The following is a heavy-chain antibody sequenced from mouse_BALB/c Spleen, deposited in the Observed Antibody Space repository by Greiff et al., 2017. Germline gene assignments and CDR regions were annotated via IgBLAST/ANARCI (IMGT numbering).Heavy chain of an antibody. CDR1: GYTFTSYY. Sequence: HVQLQQPGAELVKPGASVKLSCKASGYTFTSYYMYWVKQRPGQGLEWIGGINPSNGGTNFNEKFKSKATLTVDKSSSTAYMQLSSLTSEDSAVYYCTRPELGRDYYYAMDYWGQGTSVTVSS. CDR2: INPSNGGT. V-gene: IGHV1S81*02. J-gene: IGHJ4*01. D-gene: IGHD4-1*01. CDR3: TRPELGRDYYYAMDY.